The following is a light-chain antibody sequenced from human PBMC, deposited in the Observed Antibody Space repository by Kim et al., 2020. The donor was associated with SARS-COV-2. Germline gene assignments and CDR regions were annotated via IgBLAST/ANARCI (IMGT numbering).Light chain of an antibody. V-gene: IGLV2-11*01. J-gene: IGLJ3*02. CDR1: SSDVGAKTY. CDR2: DVS. Sequence: PVQTVTIACTGLSSDVGAKTYVSWYQHHPGKATKLMIDDVSKRPSGVPDRFSGSKSGNTASLTISGLQAEDEADYFCCSHACNSWVFGGGTQLTVL. CDR3: CSHACNSWV.